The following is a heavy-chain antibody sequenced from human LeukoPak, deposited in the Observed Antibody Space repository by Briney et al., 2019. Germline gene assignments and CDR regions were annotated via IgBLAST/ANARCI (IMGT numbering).Heavy chain of an antibody. D-gene: IGHD4-17*01. J-gene: IGHJ4*02. V-gene: IGHV1-18*01. CDR3: ARMDDYGNLNYFDY. Sequence: ASVEVSCKASGYTFTSYGISWVRQAPGQGLEWMGWISAYNGNTNYAQKLQGRVTMTTDTSTSTAYMELRSLRSDDTAVYYCARMDDYGNLNYFDYWGQGTLVTVSS. CDR1: GYTFTSYG. CDR2: ISAYNGNT.